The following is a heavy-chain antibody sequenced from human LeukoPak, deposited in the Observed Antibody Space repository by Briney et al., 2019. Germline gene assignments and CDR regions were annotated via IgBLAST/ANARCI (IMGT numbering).Heavy chain of an antibody. CDR1: GGSISSDEHY. CDR2: IYYSGTT. J-gene: IGHJ1*01. Sequence: PSQTLSLTCTVSGGSISSDEHYWSWIRQHPGKGLEWIGYIYYSGTTYYNLSLKSRVTISVDTSKNQFSLKLSSVTAADTAVYYCARGRTYYDSSGYLEYFQHWGQGTLVTVSS. D-gene: IGHD3-22*01. CDR3: ARGRTYYDSSGYLEYFQH. V-gene: IGHV4-31*03.